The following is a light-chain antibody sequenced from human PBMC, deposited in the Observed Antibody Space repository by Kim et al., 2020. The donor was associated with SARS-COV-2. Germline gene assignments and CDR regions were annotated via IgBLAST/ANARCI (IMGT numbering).Light chain of an antibody. CDR3: QAWDSSTGV. J-gene: IGLJ2*01. V-gene: IGLV3-1*01. Sequence: SYELTQPPSVSVSPGQTASITCSGDKLGDKYACWYQQKPDQSPVLVIYQDSKRPSGIPERFSGSNSGNTATPTISGTQAMDEADYYCQAWDSSTGVFGGGTQLTVL. CDR2: QDS. CDR1: KLGDKY.